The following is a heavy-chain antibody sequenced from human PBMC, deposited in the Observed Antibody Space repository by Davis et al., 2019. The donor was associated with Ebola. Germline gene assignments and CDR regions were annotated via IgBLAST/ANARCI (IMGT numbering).Heavy chain of an antibody. Sequence: SVPVPRMASRYCLRQYCLLLVRLDPPQPLEWMGWLLPYNGGTSYAQKFQGWVTMSRETSTTTAYLEVNSLKSDKTAVYYCARDHEKRGNEVSFDSWGKGTPVTIAS. J-gene: IGHJ4*02. CDR3: ARDHEKRGNEVSFDS. CDR1: RYCLRQYC. D-gene: IGHD5-12*01. CDR2: LLPYNGGT. V-gene: IGHV1-2*04.